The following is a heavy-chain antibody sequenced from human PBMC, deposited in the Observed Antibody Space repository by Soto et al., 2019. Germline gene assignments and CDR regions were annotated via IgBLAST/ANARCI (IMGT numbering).Heavy chain of an antibody. CDR2: VYYTGTT. D-gene: IGHD5-18*01. CDR3: ARDFTPADTPGDDFDY. CDR1: GSPISSYY. V-gene: IGHV4-59*12. J-gene: IGHJ4*02. Sequence: SETLSLTCSVSGSPISSYYWSWFRQPPGQGLEWLGYVYYTGTTTYNPSLKSRLTISLDTSKTQFSLKLGSVTAADTAVYYCARDFTPADTPGDDFDYWGRGTLVTVSS.